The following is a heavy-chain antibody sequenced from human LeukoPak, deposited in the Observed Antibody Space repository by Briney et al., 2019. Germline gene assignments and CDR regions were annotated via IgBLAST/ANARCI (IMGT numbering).Heavy chain of an antibody. CDR2: ISYDGSNE. Sequence: GGSLRLSCAASGFTFSSYVMHWVRQAPGKGLEWVAIISYDGSNEYYADSVKGRFTISRDNSKNTLYLQMNSLRAEDTAVYYCAKDAILTGFLYYFDYWGQGTLVTVSS. V-gene: IGHV3-30*04. CDR1: GFTFSSYV. J-gene: IGHJ4*02. D-gene: IGHD3-9*01. CDR3: AKDAILTGFLYYFDY.